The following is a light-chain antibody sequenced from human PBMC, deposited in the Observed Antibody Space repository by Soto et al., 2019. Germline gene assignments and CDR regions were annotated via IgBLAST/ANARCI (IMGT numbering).Light chain of an antibody. CDR1: SSDVGSYVF. J-gene: IGLJ2*01. CDR3: CSYAGSSAVI. CDR2: EAT. Sequence: QSALTQPASVSGSLGQSITISCSGTSSDVGSYVFVSWYQQHPGKAPKLMIFEATKRPSGVSNRFSGSKSGNMASLTISGLQAEDEADYYCCSYAGSSAVIFGGGTKVTVL. V-gene: IGLV2-23*01.